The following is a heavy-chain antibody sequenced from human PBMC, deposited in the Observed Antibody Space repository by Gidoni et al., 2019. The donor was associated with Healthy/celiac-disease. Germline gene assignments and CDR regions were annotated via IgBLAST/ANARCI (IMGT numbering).Heavy chain of an antibody. CDR1: GFTFSSYA. Sequence: QVQLVESGGGVVQPGRSLRLSCAASGFTFSSYAMHWVRQAPGKGLEWVAVISYDGSNKYYADSVKGRFTISRDNSKNTLYLKMNSLRAEDTAVYYCARPAGAMVRGVLGYWGQGTLVTVSS. J-gene: IGHJ4*02. V-gene: IGHV3-30-3*01. CDR3: ARPAGAMVRGVLGY. CDR2: ISYDGSNK. D-gene: IGHD3-10*01.